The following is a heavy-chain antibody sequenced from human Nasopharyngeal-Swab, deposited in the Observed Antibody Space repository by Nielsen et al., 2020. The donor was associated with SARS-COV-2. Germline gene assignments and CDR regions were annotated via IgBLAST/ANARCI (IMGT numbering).Heavy chain of an antibody. CDR1: GCTFTNYG. CDR2: ISTYNSNT. Sequence: ASAKVSCKASGCTFTNYGITWVRQAPGQGLEWLGWISTYNSNTNYRQKLQGRVTMTTDTSTSTAYMELRSLRSDDAAMYYCAGDRRDVVVVVAAGGPDYWGQGTLVTVSS. J-gene: IGHJ4*02. CDR3: AGDRRDVVVVVAAGGPDY. D-gene: IGHD2-15*01. V-gene: IGHV1-18*01.